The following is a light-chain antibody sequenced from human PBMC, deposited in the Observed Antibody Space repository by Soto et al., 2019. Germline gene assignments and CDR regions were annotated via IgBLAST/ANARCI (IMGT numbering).Light chain of an antibody. Sequence: QSVLTQPPSESAAPGHKVTISGSGSSSNIGNNYVSWYQQLPGTAPKLLIYENNKRPSGIPDRFSGSKSGTSATLGITGLQTGDEADYYCGTWDSSLSAGIFGGGTKLTVL. V-gene: IGLV1-51*02. J-gene: IGLJ2*01. CDR2: ENN. CDR1: SSNIGNNY. CDR3: GTWDSSLSAGI.